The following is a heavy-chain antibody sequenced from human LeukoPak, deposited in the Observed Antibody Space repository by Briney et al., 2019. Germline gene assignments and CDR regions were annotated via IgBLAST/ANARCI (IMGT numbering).Heavy chain of an antibody. CDR2: IYNSGNT. J-gene: IGHJ4*02. D-gene: IGHD3-22*01. V-gene: IGHV4-59*08. CDR1: GGSISSNH. CDR3: ARHLTKVYDSSGYEDY. Sequence: SETLSLTCTVSGGSISSNHWSWIRQPPGKGLEWIGCIYNSGNTYYNTSLKSRVTISADTSNNQCSLRLSSVTAADTAVYYCARHLTKVYDSSGYEDYWGQGTLVTVSS.